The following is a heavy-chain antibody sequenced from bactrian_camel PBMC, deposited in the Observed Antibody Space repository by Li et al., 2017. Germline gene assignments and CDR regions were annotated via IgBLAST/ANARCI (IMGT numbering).Heavy chain of an antibody. J-gene: IGHJ4*01. Sequence: SGFTFSNYAMTWVRQAPGKGLEWVSGIHSGGGYTYYVDSVKGRFTISQDNTKHTVYLQMNSLKPEDTAMYYCSDALAFTNYLPREYTYQGQGTQVTVSS. CDR2: IHSGGGYT. V-gene: IGHV3S40*01. CDR3: SDALAFTNYLPREYTY. CDR1: GFTFSNYA. D-gene: IGHD1*01.